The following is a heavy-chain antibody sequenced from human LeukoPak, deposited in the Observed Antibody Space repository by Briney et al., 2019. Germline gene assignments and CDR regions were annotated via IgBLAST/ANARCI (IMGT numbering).Heavy chain of an antibody. V-gene: IGHV3-23*01. J-gene: IGHJ6*02. D-gene: IGHD2-2*01. CDR3: AKDDSVPTARYYYYGMDV. CDR2: ISGSGAST. Sequence: GGSLRLSCAASGFTFNNYAMSWVRQAPGKGLEWVSAISGSGASTYYADSVKGRFTISRDNSKNTLYLQMNSLRAEDTAVYYCAKDDSVPTARYYYYGMDVWGQGTTVTVSS. CDR1: GFTFNNYA.